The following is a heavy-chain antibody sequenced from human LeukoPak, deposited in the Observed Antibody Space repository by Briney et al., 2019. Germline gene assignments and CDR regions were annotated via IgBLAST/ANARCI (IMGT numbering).Heavy chain of an antibody. J-gene: IGHJ3*02. Sequence: SETLSLTCTVSGGSISSSSYYWGWIRQPPGKGLEWIGSIYYSGSTYYNPSLKSRVTISVDTSKNQFSLKLSSVTAADTAVYYCARDRALGIAVAGSDAFDIWGQGTMVTVSS. CDR2: IYYSGST. CDR1: GGSISSSSYY. V-gene: IGHV4-39*07. CDR3: ARDRALGIAVAGSDAFDI. D-gene: IGHD6-19*01.